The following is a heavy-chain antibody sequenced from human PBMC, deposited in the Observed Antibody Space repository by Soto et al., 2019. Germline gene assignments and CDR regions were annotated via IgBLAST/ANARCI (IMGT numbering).Heavy chain of an antibody. Sequence: EVQVVESGGGLIQPGGSLRLSCAASGFSFSSHSMNWVRQAPGKGLVWVSYISSTSFSIYYADSVKGRFTISRDNAKNSMYLKMNSLRAKDTAVDDCAGDHCAGDRYDYYWVDYWGKGTTVTVSS. J-gene: IGHJ6*04. CDR2: ISSTSFSI. V-gene: IGHV3-48*04. D-gene: IGHD2-21*02. CDR3: AGDHCAGDRYDYYWVDY. CDR1: GFSFSSHS.